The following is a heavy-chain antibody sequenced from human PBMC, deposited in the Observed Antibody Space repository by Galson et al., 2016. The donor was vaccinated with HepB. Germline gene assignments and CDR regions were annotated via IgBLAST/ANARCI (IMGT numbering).Heavy chain of an antibody. V-gene: IGHV4-61*02. Sequence: TLSLTCTVSGDSISSGTYYWSWIRQPAGKGLEWIGRIYTSGNTKYNPSLKSRVTISVDTSKNQFSLKLSSVTAADTAVYYCAREPGGWYADYWGQGTLVTVSS. CDR3: AREPGGWYADY. D-gene: IGHD6-19*01. CDR2: IYTSGNT. J-gene: IGHJ4*02. CDR1: GDSISSGTYY.